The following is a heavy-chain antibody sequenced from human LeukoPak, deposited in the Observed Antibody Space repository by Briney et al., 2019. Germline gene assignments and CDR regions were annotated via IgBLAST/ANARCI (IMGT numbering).Heavy chain of an antibody. CDR3: AAIPVFAVVLHQEPV. CDR2: FIPILGTA. J-gene: IGHJ6*04. CDR1: GATFSDYA. V-gene: IGHV1-69*10. Sequence: ASVKVSCKASGATFSDYALNWVRQAPGQGLEWMGVFIPILGTANSTHKFHDRLTITADISTNTAYMELSSLRSEDTAVYFCAAIPVFAVVLHQEPVWGKGTTVTVSS. D-gene: IGHD3-3*01.